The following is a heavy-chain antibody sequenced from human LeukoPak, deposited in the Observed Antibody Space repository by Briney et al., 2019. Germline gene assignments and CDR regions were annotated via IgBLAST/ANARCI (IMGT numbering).Heavy chain of an antibody. CDR1: GYTFTSYG. D-gene: IGHD6-19*01. J-gene: IGHJ4*02. CDR3: ARRLIAVAGEDDLDY. Sequence: ASVKVSCKASGYTFTSYGISWVRQAPGQGLEWMGWISAYNGNTNYAQKFQGRVTMTTDTSTSTAYMELRSLRSDDTAVYYCARRLIAVAGEDDLDYWGQGTLVTVSS. V-gene: IGHV1-18*01. CDR2: ISAYNGNT.